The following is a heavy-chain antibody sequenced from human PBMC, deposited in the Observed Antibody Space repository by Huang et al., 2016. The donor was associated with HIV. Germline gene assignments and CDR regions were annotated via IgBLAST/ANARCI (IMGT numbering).Heavy chain of an antibody. J-gene: IGHJ4*02. CDR1: GVPISSGGFF. D-gene: IGHD3-22*01. Sequence: QVRLQESGPGLVRPSQTLALTCTVSGVPISSGGFFWTWVRRPPERGLEWIGYIYYTGTTHYNPSLKGRLTISVDLSKNQFHLKVNSGTAADTAVYYCARAPYDSRGFYWWGQGTLVTVSS. V-gene: IGHV4-30-4*08. CDR2: IYYTGTT. CDR3: ARAPYDSRGFYW.